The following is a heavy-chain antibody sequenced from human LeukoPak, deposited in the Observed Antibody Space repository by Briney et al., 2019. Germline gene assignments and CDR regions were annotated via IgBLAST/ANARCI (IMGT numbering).Heavy chain of an antibody. CDR3: ARLEYQLLDAFDI. V-gene: IGHV4-31*03. CDR1: GGSISSGGYY. J-gene: IGHJ3*02. CDR2: IYYSGST. Sequence: PSETLSLTCTVSGGSISSGGYYWSWIRQHPGKGLEWIGYIYYSGSTYYNPSLKSRVTISVDTSKNQFSLKLSSVTAADTAVYYCARLEYQLLDAFDIWGQGTMVTVSS. D-gene: IGHD2-2*01.